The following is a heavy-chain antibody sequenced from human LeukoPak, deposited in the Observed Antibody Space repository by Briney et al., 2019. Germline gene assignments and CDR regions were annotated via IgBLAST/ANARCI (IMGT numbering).Heavy chain of an antibody. V-gene: IGHV3-15*01. CDR1: GFTFRRHG. Sequence: GRSLRLSCAASGFTFRRHGMHWVRQAPGKGLEWVGRIKSKTDGGTRDYAAPVKGRFTISRDDSKNTLYLQMNSLKTEDTAVYYCTTFDYAAFLIWGQGTMVTVSS. D-gene: IGHD4/OR15-4a*01. CDR3: TTFDYAAFLI. CDR2: IKSKTDGGTR. J-gene: IGHJ3*02.